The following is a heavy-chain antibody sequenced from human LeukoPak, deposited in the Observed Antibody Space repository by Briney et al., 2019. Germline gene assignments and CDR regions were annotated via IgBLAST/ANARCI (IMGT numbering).Heavy chain of an antibody. J-gene: IGHJ4*02. CDR3: ATDVIVDTTGITFFDY. Sequence: GASVKVSCKVSGYTLTELSMHWVRQAPGKGLEWVGGFDPEDGETIYAQKFQGRVTMTEDTSTDTAYMELSSLRSEDTAVYYCATDVIVDTTGITFFDYWGQGTLVTVSS. V-gene: IGHV1-24*01. D-gene: IGHD5-12*01. CDR2: FDPEDGET. CDR1: GYTLTELS.